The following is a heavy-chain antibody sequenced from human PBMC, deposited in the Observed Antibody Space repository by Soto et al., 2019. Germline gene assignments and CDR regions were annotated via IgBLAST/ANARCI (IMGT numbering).Heavy chain of an antibody. CDR1: GASMNSYH. D-gene: IGHD6-13*01. CDR3: ARDQGVAAAGITWFDP. CDR2: IHSSGST. J-gene: IGHJ5*02. V-gene: IGHV4-4*07. Sequence: SETLSLTCTVSGASMNSYHWSWIRQPAGKGLEWIGHIHSSGSTNYNPALKSRVTMSVDTSKNQFSLRLMSLTAADTAVYYCARDQGVAAAGITWFDPWGQGSLVTVSS.